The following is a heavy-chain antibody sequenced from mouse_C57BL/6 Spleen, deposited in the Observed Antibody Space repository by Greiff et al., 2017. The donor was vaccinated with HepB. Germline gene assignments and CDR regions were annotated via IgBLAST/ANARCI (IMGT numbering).Heavy chain of an antibody. V-gene: IGHV1-81*01. Sequence: QVQLKESGAELARPGASVKLSCKASGYTFTSYGISWVKQRTGQGLEWIGEIYPRSGNTYYNEKFKGKATLTADKSSSTAYMELRSLTSEDSAVYFCALDYDSYYFDYWGQGTTLTGSS. CDR1: GYTFTSYG. J-gene: IGHJ2*01. CDR2: IYPRSGNT. D-gene: IGHD2-4*01. CDR3: ALDYDSYYFDY.